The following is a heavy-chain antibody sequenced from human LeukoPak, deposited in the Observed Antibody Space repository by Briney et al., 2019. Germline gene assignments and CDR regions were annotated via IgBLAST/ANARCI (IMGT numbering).Heavy chain of an antibody. J-gene: IGHJ4*02. D-gene: IGHD3-22*01. CDR3: VGVGGYDSSGFLDY. CDR1: GFTFSNDG. V-gene: IGHV3-30*03. CDR2: ISYDGSDK. Sequence: GGSQRLSCAASGFTFSNDGMHWVRQAPGRGLEWVALISYDGSDKHYADSVKGRFTVSRDNSKNTLYLQMNSLSRDDTAVYYCVGVGGYDSSGFLDYWGQGTLVTVSS.